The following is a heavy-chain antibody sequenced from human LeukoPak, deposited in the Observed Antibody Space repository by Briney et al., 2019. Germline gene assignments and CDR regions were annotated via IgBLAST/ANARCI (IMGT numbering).Heavy chain of an antibody. D-gene: IGHD2-15*01. V-gene: IGHV1-2*02. CDR3: ARVPPSIAGFSTDFDY. J-gene: IGHJ4*02. CDR2: INPNSGGT. Sequence: ASVKVSCKASGYTFTGYYMHWVRHAPGQGREGMGWINPNSGGTNYAQKFQGRVTMTRDTSISTAYMELSRLRSDDTAVYYCARVPPSIAGFSTDFDYWGQGTLVTVSS. CDR1: GYTFTGYY.